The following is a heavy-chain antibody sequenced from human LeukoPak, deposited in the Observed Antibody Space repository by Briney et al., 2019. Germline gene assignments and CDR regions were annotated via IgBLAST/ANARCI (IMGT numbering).Heavy chain of an antibody. D-gene: IGHD4-17*01. CDR2: IVGSGGST. CDR1: GFTFSSYG. J-gene: IGHJ4*02. Sequence: TGGSLRLSCVASGFTFSSYGMSWVRQAPGKGLEWVSAIVGSGGSTNYADSVKGRFTISRDNSKNTLYLQMNSLRDEDTALYYCARNGRRTTVTSDVWGQGTLVTVSS. CDR3: ARNGRRTTVTSDV. V-gene: IGHV3-23*01.